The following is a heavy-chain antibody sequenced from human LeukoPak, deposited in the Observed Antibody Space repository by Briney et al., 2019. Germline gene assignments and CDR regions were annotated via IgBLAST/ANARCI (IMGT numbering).Heavy chain of an antibody. V-gene: IGHV3-74*01. D-gene: IGHD3-22*01. CDR2: IDSDGSGT. CDR3: ARVLSADSPGFQH. J-gene: IGHJ1*01. Sequence: PGRSLRLSCAASGYTFSSFWIHWVRHAPGKGLEWVARIDSDGSGTRYADSVKGRFTISRDNAKNTLYLQMNSLRAEDTAVYYCARVLSADSPGFQHWGQGTLVTVSS. CDR1: GYTFSSFW.